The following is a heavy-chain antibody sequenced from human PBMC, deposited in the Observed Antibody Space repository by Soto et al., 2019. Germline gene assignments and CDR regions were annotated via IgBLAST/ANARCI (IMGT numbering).Heavy chain of an antibody. CDR3: ARDNDRLQLGGNYYYILDV. J-gene: IGHJ6*02. CDR1: GGTFSSSA. V-gene: IGHV1-69*12. Sequence: QVQLVQSGAEMKEPGSSVKVSCKTSGGTFSSSAISWLRQAPGQGLEWMVGIIPLFRTPDYAQKFQGRVTIAADESTSTAYMELSSLGSEDTAVYYCARDNDRLQLGGNYYYILDVWGQGTTITVSS. CDR2: IIPLFRTP. D-gene: IGHD1-1*01.